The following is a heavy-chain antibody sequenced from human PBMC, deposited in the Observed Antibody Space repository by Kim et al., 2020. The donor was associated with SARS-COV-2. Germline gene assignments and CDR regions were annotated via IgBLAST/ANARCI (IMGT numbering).Heavy chain of an antibody. CDR2: IYHSGST. CDR1: GGSISSSNW. Sequence: SETLSLTCAVSGGSISSSNWWSWVRQPPGKGLEWIGEIYHSGSTNYNPSLKSRVTISVDKSKNQFSLKLSSVTAADTAVYYCARGRGGYSRSEGFHFDYWGQGTLVTVSS. CDR3: ARGRGGYSRSEGFHFDY. J-gene: IGHJ4*02. V-gene: IGHV4-4*02. D-gene: IGHD6-13*01.